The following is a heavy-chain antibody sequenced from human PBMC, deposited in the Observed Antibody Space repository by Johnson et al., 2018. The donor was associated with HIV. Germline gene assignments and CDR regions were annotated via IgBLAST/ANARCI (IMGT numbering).Heavy chain of an antibody. V-gene: IGHV3-30*02. CDR2: KRYDGSNK. D-gene: IGHD1-26*01. J-gene: IGHJ3*02. CDR3: ARLIVGAPGAFDI. CDR1: GFTFSTFS. Sequence: QVQLVESGGGVVQPGGSLRLSCAASGFTFSTFSMHWVRQAPGKGLEWVSFKRYDGSNKYYADSVKGRFTISRDNAKNSLYLQMNSLRAEDTAVYYCARLIVGAPGAFDIWGQGTMVTVSS.